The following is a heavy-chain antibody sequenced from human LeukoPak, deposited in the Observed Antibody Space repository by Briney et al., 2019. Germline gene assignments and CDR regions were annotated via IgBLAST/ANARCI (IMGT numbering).Heavy chain of an antibody. CDR3: AREGGSYSN. Sequence: PGRSLRLSCAASGFTFDDYAMHWVRQAPGKGLEWVSGISWNSGSIGYADSVKGRFTISRDNAKNSLYLQMNSLRAEDTAVYYCAREGGSYSNWGQGTLVTVSS. CDR2: ISWNSGSI. J-gene: IGHJ4*02. CDR1: GFTFDDYA. D-gene: IGHD1-26*01. V-gene: IGHV3-9*01.